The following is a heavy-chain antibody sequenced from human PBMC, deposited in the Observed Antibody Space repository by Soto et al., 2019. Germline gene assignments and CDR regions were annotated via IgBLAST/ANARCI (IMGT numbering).Heavy chain of an antibody. Sequence: AAVKVSCKASGYTFTSYGISGVGQAPGQGLEWMGWISAYNGNTNYAQKLQGRVTMTTDTSTSTAYMELRSPRSDDTAVYYCARETDNWNYRDWFDPWGQGTMVTVSS. V-gene: IGHV1-18*04. D-gene: IGHD1-7*01. CDR1: GYTFTSYG. J-gene: IGHJ5*02. CDR2: ISAYNGNT. CDR3: ARETDNWNYRDWFDP.